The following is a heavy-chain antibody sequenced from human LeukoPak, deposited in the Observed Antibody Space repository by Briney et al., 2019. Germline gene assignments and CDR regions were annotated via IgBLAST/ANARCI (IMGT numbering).Heavy chain of an antibody. CDR1: GYRFTSYW. CDR3: ARRYSSSSDVIDY. J-gene: IGHJ4*02. D-gene: IGHD6-6*01. CDR2: IYPGDSDT. V-gene: IGHV5-51*01. Sequence: GASLKISCKGSGYRFTSYWIGWVRQMPGKGLEWMGIIYPGDSDTRYSPSFQGQVTISADKSISTAYLQWSSLKASDTAMYYCARRYSSSSDVIDYWGQGTLVTVSS.